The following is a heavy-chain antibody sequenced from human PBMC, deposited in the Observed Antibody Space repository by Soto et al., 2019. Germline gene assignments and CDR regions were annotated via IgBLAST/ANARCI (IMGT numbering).Heavy chain of an antibody. CDR1: GGSISSSNW. Sequence: LSLTCAVSGGSISSSNWWSWVRQPPGKGLEWIGEIFHRGSTTYNPPLKSRVTISVDKSKNQFSLKLNSVTAADTALYYCARTNGDSLCFDYWSQGTLVTVSS. V-gene: IGHV4-4*02. CDR2: IFHRGST. D-gene: IGHD4-17*01. CDR3: ARTNGDSLCFDY. J-gene: IGHJ4*02.